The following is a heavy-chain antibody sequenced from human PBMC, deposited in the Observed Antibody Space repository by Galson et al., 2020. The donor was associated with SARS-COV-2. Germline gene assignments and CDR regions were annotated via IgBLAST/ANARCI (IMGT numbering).Heavy chain of an antibody. CDR1: GYTFTSYY. Sequence: ASVKVSCKASGYTFTSYYMHWVRQAPGQGLEWMGIINPSGGSTSYAQKFQGRVTMTRDTSTSTVYMELSSLRSEDTAVYYCARDRSDCSGGSCYYLDDWGQGTLVTVS. D-gene: IGHD2-15*01. CDR2: INPSGGST. J-gene: IGHJ4*02. CDR3: ARDRSDCSGGSCYYLDD. V-gene: IGHV1-46*01.